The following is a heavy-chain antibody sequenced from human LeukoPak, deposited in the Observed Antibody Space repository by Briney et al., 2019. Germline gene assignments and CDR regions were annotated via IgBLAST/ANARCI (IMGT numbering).Heavy chain of an antibody. V-gene: IGHV5-51*01. CDR3: ARLYSGTYGFDY. Sequence: GESLKISCKGPGYSFHSQWIGWVRQMPGKGLEWMGIIYAGDSDTRYSPSFQGQVTISADKSISTAYLQWSGLKASDTAMYYCARLYSGTYGFDYWGQGTLVTVSS. J-gene: IGHJ4*02. D-gene: IGHD1-26*01. CDR2: IYAGDSDT. CDR1: GYSFHSQW.